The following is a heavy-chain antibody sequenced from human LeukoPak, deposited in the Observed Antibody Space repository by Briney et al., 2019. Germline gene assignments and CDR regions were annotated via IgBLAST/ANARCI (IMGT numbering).Heavy chain of an antibody. CDR3: ASVRRGFGDLSKYYSYYYMDV. V-gene: IGHV4-59*04. Sequence: PSETLSLTCTVSGGSTITYYWNWIRQPPGKGLEWIGNIYYGGSTYYNPSLKSRVTMSVDTSKNQFSLKLSSVTAADTAVYYCASVRRGFGDLSKYYSYYYMDVWGKGTTVTISS. CDR2: IYYGGST. D-gene: IGHD3-10*01. CDR1: GGSTITYY. J-gene: IGHJ6*03.